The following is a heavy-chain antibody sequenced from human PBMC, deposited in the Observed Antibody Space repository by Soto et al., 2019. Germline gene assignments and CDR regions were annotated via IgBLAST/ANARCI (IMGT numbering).Heavy chain of an antibody. CDR3: AKYSSSWFRFEFDY. CDR1: GFTFSSYA. D-gene: IGHD6-13*01. CDR2: ISGSGGST. J-gene: IGHJ4*02. V-gene: IGHV3-23*01. Sequence: GGSLRLSCAASGFTFSSYAMSGVRQAPGKGLEWVSAISGSGGSTYYADSVKGRFTISRDNSKNTLYLQMNSLRAEDTAVYYCAKYSSSWFRFEFDYWGQGTLVTVSS.